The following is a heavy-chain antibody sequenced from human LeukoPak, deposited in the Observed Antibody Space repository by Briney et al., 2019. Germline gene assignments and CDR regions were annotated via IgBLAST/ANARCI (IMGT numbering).Heavy chain of an antibody. Sequence: PGGSLRLSCAASGFTFSSYWMSWVRQAPGKGLEWVANIKQDGSEKDYVDSVKGRFTISRDDAKKSLYLLMNSLRAEDTAVYYCVRVLTGDYSDYWGQGTLVTVSS. V-gene: IGHV3-7*01. CDR3: VRVLTGDYSDY. D-gene: IGHD3-9*01. CDR2: IKQDGSEK. CDR1: GFTFSSYW. J-gene: IGHJ4*02.